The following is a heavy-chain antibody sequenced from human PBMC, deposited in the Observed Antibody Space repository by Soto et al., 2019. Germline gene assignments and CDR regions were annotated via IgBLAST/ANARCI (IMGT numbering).Heavy chain of an antibody. D-gene: IGHD3-3*01. Sequence: QLQLQESGPGLVKPSETLSLTCTVSGGSIDSGYYYWGWVRQSPGKGLEWIGSISSSGVTSYNPSLQNRITMSVDSSMTHFSLRLTSVTAADAAVYFCVRPLRFLEWITFRHWGQGTQVTVSS. V-gene: IGHV4-39*02. CDR3: VRPLRFLEWITFRH. CDR1: GGSIDSGYYY. J-gene: IGHJ4*02. CDR2: ISSSGVT.